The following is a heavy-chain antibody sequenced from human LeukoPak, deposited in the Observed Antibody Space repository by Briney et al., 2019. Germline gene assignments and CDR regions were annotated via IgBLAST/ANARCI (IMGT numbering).Heavy chain of an antibody. CDR1: GFTFSSYS. CDR2: IKQDGSEK. V-gene: IGHV3-7*01. CDR3: ARGESQVFDY. Sequence: GGSLRLSCAAFGFTFSSYSMNWVRQAPGKGLEWVANIKQDGSEKYYVDSVKGRFTISRDNAKNSLYLQMNSLRAEDTAVYYCARGESQVFDYWGQGTLVTVSS. J-gene: IGHJ4*02.